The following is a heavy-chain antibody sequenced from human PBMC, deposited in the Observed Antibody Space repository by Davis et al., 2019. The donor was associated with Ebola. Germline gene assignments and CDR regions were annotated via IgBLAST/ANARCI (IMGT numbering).Heavy chain of an antibody. D-gene: IGHD6-19*01. CDR2: IKQDGSEK. J-gene: IGHJ6*02. Sequence: GGSLRLSCAASGFTFSNAWMSWVRQAPGKGLEWVANIKQDGSEKYYVDSVKGRFTISRDNAKNSLYLQMNSLRAEDTAVYYCARDSRAVVPYYYGMDVWGQGTTVTVSS. CDR1: GFTFSNAW. CDR3: ARDSRAVVPYYYGMDV. V-gene: IGHV3-7*01.